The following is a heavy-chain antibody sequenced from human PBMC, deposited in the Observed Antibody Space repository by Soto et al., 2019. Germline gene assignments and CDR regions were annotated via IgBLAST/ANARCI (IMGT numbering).Heavy chain of an antibody. D-gene: IGHD7-27*01. Sequence: SETLSLTCSVSGGSMSPYYWSWIRQSPGKGLEWIANIYYRGNTNYNPSLESRVTISIDTSKNQFSLKLNSLTAADTAVYYCARHSKKTGDFDYYYGMDVWGQGTTV. V-gene: IGHV4-59*08. CDR1: GGSMSPYY. CDR2: IYYRGNT. J-gene: IGHJ6*02. CDR3: ARHSKKTGDFDYYYGMDV.